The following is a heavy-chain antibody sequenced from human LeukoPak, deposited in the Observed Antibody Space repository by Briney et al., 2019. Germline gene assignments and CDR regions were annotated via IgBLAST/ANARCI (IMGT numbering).Heavy chain of an antibody. CDR2: IYYGGRT. D-gene: IGHD1/OR15-1a*01. J-gene: IGHJ5*01. CDR3: ARSISGTRSKFDC. Sequence: PAETLSLTCTVSGGPISSYYWSWIRQPPGKGLEWIGYIYYGGRTHYNPSLKSRATMSIDTAKNHFSLKLTSVTAADTAVYYCARSISGTRSKFDCWGEGTLVTVSS. V-gene: IGHV4-59*08. CDR1: GGPISSYY.